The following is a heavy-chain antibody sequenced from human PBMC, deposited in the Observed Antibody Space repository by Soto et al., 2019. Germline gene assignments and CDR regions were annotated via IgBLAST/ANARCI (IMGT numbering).Heavy chain of an antibody. J-gene: IGHJ4*02. D-gene: IGHD2-8*01. CDR2: MNPNSGNT. Sequence: ASVKVSCKASGYTFTSYDINWVRQATGQGLEWMGWMNPNSGNTGYAQKFQGGVTMTRNTSISTAYMELSSLRSEDTAVYYCARRSIGYCTNGVCQFDYWGQGTLVTVSS. V-gene: IGHV1-8*01. CDR3: ARRSIGYCTNGVCQFDY. CDR1: GYTFTSYD.